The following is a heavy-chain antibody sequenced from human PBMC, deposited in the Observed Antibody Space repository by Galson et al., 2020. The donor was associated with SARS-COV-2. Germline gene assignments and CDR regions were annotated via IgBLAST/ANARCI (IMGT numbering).Heavy chain of an antibody. V-gene: IGHV4-59*08. D-gene: IGHD2-2*01. J-gene: IGHJ6*03. CDR2: IYYSGST. CDR1: GGSISSYY. CDR3: ARIPRKVVPAAQDYYYYYMDV. Sequence: SETLSLTCTVSGGSISSYYWSWIRQPPGKGLEWIGYIYYSGSTNYNPSLKSRVTISVDTSKNQFSLKLSSVTAADTAVYYCARIPRKVVPAAQDYYYYYMDVWGKGTTVTVSS.